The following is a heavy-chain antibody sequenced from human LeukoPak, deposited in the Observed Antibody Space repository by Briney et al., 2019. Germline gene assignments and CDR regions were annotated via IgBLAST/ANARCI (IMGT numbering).Heavy chain of an antibody. CDR3: ARGSRSYDFWSGYYMDV. D-gene: IGHD3-3*01. CDR1: GFTFTSSA. V-gene: IGHV1-58*01. CDR2: IVVGSGNT. Sequence: SVKVSCKASGFTFTSSAVQWVRQARGQRLEWIGWIVVGSGNTNYAQKFQGRVTITRNTSISTAYMELSSLRSEDTAVYYCARGSRSYDFWSGYYMDVWGKGTTVTVSS. J-gene: IGHJ6*03.